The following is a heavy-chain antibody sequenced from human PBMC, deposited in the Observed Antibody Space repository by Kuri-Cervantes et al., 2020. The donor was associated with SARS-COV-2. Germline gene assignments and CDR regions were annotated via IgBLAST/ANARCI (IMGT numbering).Heavy chain of an antibody. J-gene: IGHJ4*02. V-gene: IGHV3-23*01. D-gene: IGHD2-2*01. CDR3: AKVTSIVVVPAAKYYFDY. CDR1: GFTFSSYA. Sequence: GESLKISCAASGFTFSSYAMSWVRQAPGKGPEWVSAISGSGGSTYYADSVKGRFTISRDNSKNTLYLQMNSLRAEDTAVYYCAKVTSIVVVPAAKYYFDYWGQGTLVTVSS. CDR2: ISGSGGST.